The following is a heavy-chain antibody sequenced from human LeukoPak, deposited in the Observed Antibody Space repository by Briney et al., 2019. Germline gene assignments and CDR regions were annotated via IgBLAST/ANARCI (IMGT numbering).Heavy chain of an antibody. V-gene: IGHV3-30*18. CDR2: ISYDGNDK. CDR1: GFTFSTYG. Sequence: GVSQRLFCAASGFTFSTYGMHCARQAPGKGLEWVTIISYDGNDKDYADSVRGRFTISRDNSKNTLYLQMNSLRGEDTAVYYCAKATAPAGYYLDYWGQGILVTVSS. D-gene: IGHD6-25*01. J-gene: IGHJ4*02. CDR3: AKATAPAGYYLDY.